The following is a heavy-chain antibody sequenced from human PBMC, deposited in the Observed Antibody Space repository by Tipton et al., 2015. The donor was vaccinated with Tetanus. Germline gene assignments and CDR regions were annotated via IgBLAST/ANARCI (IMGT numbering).Heavy chain of an antibody. V-gene: IGHV4-39*01. CDR3: ARHVLALARVDPPDS. CDR2: VENGGTA. CDR1: GGSISSSSYY. Sequence: TLSLTCTVSGGSISSSSYYWGWIRQAPGKGLEWIGAVENGGTAYYNPSLRSRVTISRDTSKNQVSLRLTSVTAADTAIYYCARHVLALARVDPPDSWGQGTLVTVSS. D-gene: IGHD3-10*01. J-gene: IGHJ4*02.